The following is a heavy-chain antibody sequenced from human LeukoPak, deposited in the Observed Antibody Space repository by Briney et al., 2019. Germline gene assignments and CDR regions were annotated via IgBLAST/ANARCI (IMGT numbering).Heavy chain of an antibody. CDR1: GGSFSGYY. Sequence: PSETLSLTCAVYGGSFSGYYWSWIRQPPGKGLEWIGEINHSGSTNYNPSLKSRVTISVDTSKNQFSLKLSSVTAADTAVYYCARGELGWYFDLWGRGTLVTVSS. CDR3: ARGELGWYFDL. CDR2: INHSGST. D-gene: IGHD7-27*01. V-gene: IGHV4-34*01. J-gene: IGHJ2*01.